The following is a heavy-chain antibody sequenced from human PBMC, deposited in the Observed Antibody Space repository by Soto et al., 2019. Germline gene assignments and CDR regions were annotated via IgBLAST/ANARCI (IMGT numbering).Heavy chain of an antibody. CDR3: ARVGSPAYSTCGYVNWSDS. CDR1: GCSICSGYY. D-gene: IGHD6-13*01. J-gene: IGHJ5*01. V-gene: IGHV4-38-2*01. CDR2: IYHSGST. Sequence: SETAPRISDVSGCSICSGYYRGWMRQPPGKGLAWIGSIYHSGSTYYNPSLKSRVTISVDTSKNQFSLKLSSVTAADTAGYYWARVGSPAYSTCGYVNWSDS.